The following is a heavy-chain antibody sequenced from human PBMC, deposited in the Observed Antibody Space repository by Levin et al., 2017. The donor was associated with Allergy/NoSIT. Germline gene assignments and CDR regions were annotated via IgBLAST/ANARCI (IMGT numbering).Heavy chain of an antibody. CDR3: AHYDFWSGSKRYYYYGMDV. D-gene: IGHD3/OR15-3a*01. Sequence: ASVKVSCKASGYTFTGYYMHWVRQAPGQGLEWMGWINPNSGGTNYAQKFQGRVTMTRDTSISTAYMELSRLRSDDTAVYYCAHYDFWSGSKRYYYYGMDVWGQGTTVTVSS. CDR2: INPNSGGT. V-gene: IGHV1-2*02. CDR1: GYTFTGYY. J-gene: IGHJ6*02.